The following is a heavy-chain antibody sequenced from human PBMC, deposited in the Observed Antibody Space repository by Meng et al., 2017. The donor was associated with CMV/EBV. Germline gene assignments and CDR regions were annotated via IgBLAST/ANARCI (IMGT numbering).Heavy chain of an antibody. J-gene: IGHJ4*02. CDR2: VFGGAST. CDR3: ARELRDDYTWGFFDY. Sequence: GESLKISCAASGFTVSGNYMSWVRQAPGKGLEWVSVVFGGASTYYADSVKGRFTISRDNSKNMLYLQMNSLRAEDTAVYYCARELRDDYTWGFFDYWGQGTRVTVSS. V-gene: IGHV3-66*02. CDR1: GFTVSGNY. D-gene: IGHD5-24*01.